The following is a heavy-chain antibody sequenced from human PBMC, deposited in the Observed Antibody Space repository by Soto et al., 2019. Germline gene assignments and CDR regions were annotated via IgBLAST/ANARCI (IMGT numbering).Heavy chain of an antibody. CDR2: ISGSGGRT. CDR3: AKSDVVLMVYPMRH. J-gene: IGHJ4*02. Sequence: PGGSLRLSCAASGFTFSNYAMSWVRQAPGKGLEWVSAISGSGGRTFYADSVKGRFSISRDNSENTLYLQMNSLRAEDTAVYYCAKSDVVLMVYPMRHWGQGTLVTVSS. D-gene: IGHD2-8*01. CDR1: GFTFSNYA. V-gene: IGHV3-23*01.